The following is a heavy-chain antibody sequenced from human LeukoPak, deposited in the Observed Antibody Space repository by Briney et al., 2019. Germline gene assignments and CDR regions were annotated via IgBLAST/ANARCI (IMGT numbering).Heavy chain of an antibody. CDR3: AQISVDTSRNRWSDFDS. Sequence: PGGSLRLSCAASGFIFSTYAMTWLRQAPGKGLEWVSALSASGFNTYYADSVKGRFTISRDNFKNRLYLQMNSLRGEDTAVYYCAQISVDTSRNRWSDFDSWGRGILVTVSS. CDR2: LSASGFNT. V-gene: IGHV3-23*01. CDR1: GFIFSTYA. D-gene: IGHD5-18*01. J-gene: IGHJ4*02.